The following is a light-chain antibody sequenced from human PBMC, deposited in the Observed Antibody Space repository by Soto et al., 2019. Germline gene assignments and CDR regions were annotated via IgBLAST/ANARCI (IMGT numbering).Light chain of an antibody. V-gene: IGKV3-15*01. CDR1: QSVSSN. J-gene: IGKJ2*01. Sequence: EIVMTQSPATLSVSPGDRATLSCRASQSVSSNLAWYQQKPGQAPRLLIYGASSRATGIPARFSGSGSGTEFTLTISSLQSGDFAVYYCQQYNKWPPYTFGQGTKLEIK. CDR2: GAS. CDR3: QQYNKWPPYT.